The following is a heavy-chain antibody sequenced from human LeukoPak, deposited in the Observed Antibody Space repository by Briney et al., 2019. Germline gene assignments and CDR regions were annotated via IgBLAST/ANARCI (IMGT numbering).Heavy chain of an antibody. V-gene: IGHV1-46*01. CDR1: GYTFTSYY. D-gene: IGHD2-2*01. Sequence: GASVKVSCKASGYTFTSYYMHWVRQAPGQGLAWMGIVNPSGGSTSYAQKFQGRVTMTRDTSTSTVYMELSSLRSEDTAVYYCASESYCSSTSCYVVSYWGQGTLVTVSS. CDR2: VNPSGGST. J-gene: IGHJ4*02. CDR3: ASESYCSSTSCYVVSY.